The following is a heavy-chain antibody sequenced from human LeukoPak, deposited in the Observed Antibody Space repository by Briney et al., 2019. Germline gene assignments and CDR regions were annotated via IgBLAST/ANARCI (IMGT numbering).Heavy chain of an antibody. CDR3: AGYSSGWQIDY. Sequence: SETLSLTCTVSGGSISSSSYYWGWIRQPPGKGLECIGSIYYSGSTYYNPSLKSRVTISVDTSKNQFSLKLSSVTAADTAVYYCAGYSSGWQIDYWGQGTLVTVSS. CDR1: GGSISSSSYY. D-gene: IGHD6-19*01. V-gene: IGHV4-39*07. CDR2: IYYSGST. J-gene: IGHJ4*02.